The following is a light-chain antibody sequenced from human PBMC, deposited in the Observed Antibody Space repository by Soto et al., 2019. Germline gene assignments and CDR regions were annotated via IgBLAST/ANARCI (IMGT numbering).Light chain of an antibody. V-gene: IGLV3-21*04. J-gene: IGLJ2*01. CDR3: QVWDSSSDHRVV. CDR1: NIGSKS. Sequence: SYELTQPPSVSVAPGKTARITCGGNNIGSKSVHWYQQKPGQAPVLVIYYDSDRPSGIPERFSGSNSGNTATLTISRGEAGDEADYYCQVWDSSSDHRVVFGGGTKLTVL. CDR2: YDS.